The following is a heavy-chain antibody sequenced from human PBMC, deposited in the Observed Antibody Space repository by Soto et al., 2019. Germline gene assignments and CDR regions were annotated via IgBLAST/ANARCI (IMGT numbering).Heavy chain of an antibody. D-gene: IGHD6-19*01. CDR2: MYNSGST. Sequence: SETLSLTCTVSGGSISGYYWSWIRQPPGKGLEWIGYMYNSGSTNYNPSLKSRVTISVDTSKNQFSLKLSSVTAADTAVYYCARGGAVAGTGYYYYYYGMDVWGQGTTVTVSS. J-gene: IGHJ6*02. CDR1: GGSISGYY. CDR3: ARGGAVAGTGYYYYYYGMDV. V-gene: IGHV4-59*01.